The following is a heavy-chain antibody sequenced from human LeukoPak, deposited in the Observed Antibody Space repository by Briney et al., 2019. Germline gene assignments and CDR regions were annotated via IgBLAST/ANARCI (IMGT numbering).Heavy chain of an antibody. J-gene: IGHJ4*02. V-gene: IGHV1-18*01. CDR2: VSAFKGNT. CDR3: ESRGGSYSHSDF. Sequence: ASVKVSCKASGYTFSSYGIIWVRQAPGQGLEWMGWVSAFKGNTDYAPKLQGSVTMTTDTSTTTAYMELRSLTSHDTAVYYCESRGGSYSHSDFWGQGTLVTVSS. CDR1: GYTFSSYG. D-gene: IGHD1-26*01.